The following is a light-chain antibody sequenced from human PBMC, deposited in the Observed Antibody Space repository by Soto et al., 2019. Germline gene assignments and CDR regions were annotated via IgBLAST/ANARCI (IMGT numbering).Light chain of an antibody. J-gene: IGKJ2*01. CDR3: QQYNSYPHT. Sequence: DIQLTQSPSTLSPSVGDRVTITCRAGQSISSWLAWYQQKPGKAPKLLIYKASSLQSGVPSRFSGSGSGTEFTLTISSLQPDDFATYYCQQYNSYPHTFGQGTKLEIK. CDR1: QSISSW. V-gene: IGKV1-5*03. CDR2: KAS.